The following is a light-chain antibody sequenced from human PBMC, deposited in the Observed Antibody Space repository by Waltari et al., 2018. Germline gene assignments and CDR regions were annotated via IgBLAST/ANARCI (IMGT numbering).Light chain of an antibody. Sequence: QSVLTQPPSVSAAPGQRVTISCSGTAPNIGINHVSWYQQFPGTAPKLLIHEKNKRPSGIHDRFSGATSGASATLDITGLNSGDEADYYSGTCDLILNSGVFGGGTKLTVL. CDR3: GTCDLILNSGV. CDR1: APNIGINH. V-gene: IGLV1-51*02. J-gene: IGLJ3*02. CDR2: EKN.